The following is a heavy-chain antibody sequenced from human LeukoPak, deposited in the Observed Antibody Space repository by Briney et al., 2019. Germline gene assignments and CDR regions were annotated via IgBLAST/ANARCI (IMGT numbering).Heavy chain of an antibody. CDR2: IYPGDSDT. V-gene: IGHV5-51*01. J-gene: IGHJ3*02. D-gene: IGHD2-2*01. CDR1: GYSFTSYW. CDR3: AGPPNWTSSSWGAFDI. Sequence: GESLKISCKGSGYSFTSYWIGWVRQMPGKGLEWMGIIYPGDSDTRYSPSFQGQVTISADKSISTACLQWSSLKASDTPMYYCAGPPNWTSSSWGAFDIWGQGTMVTVSS.